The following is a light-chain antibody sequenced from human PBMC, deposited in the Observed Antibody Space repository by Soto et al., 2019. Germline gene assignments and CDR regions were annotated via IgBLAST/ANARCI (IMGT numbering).Light chain of an antibody. Sequence: EIVLTQSPGTLSLSPGERAALSCRASPSVSSNYLAWYQQKPGQAPRLLIYGASNRATGIPDRFSGSGSETDFTLTISSLEPEDFAVYYCQQRSNWPLLTFGGGTKVEIK. CDR2: GAS. V-gene: IGKV3D-20*02. J-gene: IGKJ4*01. CDR3: QQRSNWPLLT. CDR1: PSVSSNY.